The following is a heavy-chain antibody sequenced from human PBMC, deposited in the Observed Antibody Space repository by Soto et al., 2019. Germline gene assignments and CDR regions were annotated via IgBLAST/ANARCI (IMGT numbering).Heavy chain of an antibody. CDR3: ARGRKTGSYWYFDL. Sequence: ETLSLTCAVYGGSFSGYYWSWIRQPPGKGLEWIGEINHSGSTNYNPSLKSRVTISVDTSKNQFSLKLSSVTAADTAVYYCARGRKTGSYWYFDLWGRGTLATVSS. J-gene: IGHJ2*01. CDR2: INHSGST. CDR1: GGSFSGYY. V-gene: IGHV4-34*01. D-gene: IGHD1-1*01.